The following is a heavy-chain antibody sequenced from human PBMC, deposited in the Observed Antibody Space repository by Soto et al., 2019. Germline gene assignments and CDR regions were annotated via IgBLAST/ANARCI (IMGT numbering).Heavy chain of an antibody. V-gene: IGHV3-33*01. CDR3: VSDETQLERRPSYGKDV. J-gene: IGHJ6*02. Sequence: QMQLEESGGGVVQPGRSLRLSCVASGFTFSHYGMHWVRQAPGKGLEWVAVIWHHGGNKYYADSVKGRFIISRDNARNTLYLQMDRLRGEDTGVYYCVSDETQLERRPSYGKDVWGRGTTVIVSS. CDR1: GFTFSHYG. CDR2: IWHHGGNK. D-gene: IGHD1-1*01.